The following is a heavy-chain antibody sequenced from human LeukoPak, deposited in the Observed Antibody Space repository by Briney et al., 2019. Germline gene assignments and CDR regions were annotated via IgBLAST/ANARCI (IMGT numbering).Heavy chain of an antibody. D-gene: IGHD3-22*01. CDR1: GFTFSSYS. V-gene: IGHV3-21*01. CDR3: AKSWAAMIVVVKDAFDI. J-gene: IGHJ3*02. Sequence: GGSLRLSCAASGFTFSSYSMNWVRQAPGKGLEWVSSISSSSSYIYYADSVKGRFTISRDNAKNSLYLQTNSLRAEDTAVYYCAKSWAAMIVVVKDAFDIWGQGTMVTVSS. CDR2: ISSSSSYI.